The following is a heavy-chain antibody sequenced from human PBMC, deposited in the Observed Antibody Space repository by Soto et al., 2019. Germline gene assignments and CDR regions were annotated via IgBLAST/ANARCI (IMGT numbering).Heavy chain of an antibody. D-gene: IGHD6-19*01. V-gene: IGHV1-46*01. CDR2: INPSDGTT. CDR3: ARDSSGWSVDH. CDR1: GYTFTSKS. Sequence: ASVKVSCKASGYTFTSKSMHWVRQAPGQGPEWMGIINPSDGTTRYAQKFKGRLTMAKDTSTSTVYMELSSLRFEDTAVYHCARDSSGWSVDHRGQGTLVTVSS. J-gene: IGHJ4*02.